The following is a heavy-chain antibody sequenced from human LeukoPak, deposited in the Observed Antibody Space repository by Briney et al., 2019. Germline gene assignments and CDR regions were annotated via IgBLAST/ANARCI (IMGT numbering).Heavy chain of an antibody. CDR3: ARAADYYGSGSYPWTY. Sequence: GASVKVSCKASGYTFTSYYMHWVRQAPGQGLEWMGIINLSGGSTSYAQKFQGRVTMTRDTSTSTVYMELSSLRSEDTAVYYCARAADYYGSGSYPWTYWGQGTLVTVSS. J-gene: IGHJ4*02. V-gene: IGHV1-46*01. D-gene: IGHD3-10*01. CDR2: INLSGGST. CDR1: GYTFTSYY.